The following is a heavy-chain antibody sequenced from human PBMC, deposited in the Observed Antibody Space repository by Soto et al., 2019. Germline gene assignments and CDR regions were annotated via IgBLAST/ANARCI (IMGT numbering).Heavy chain of an antibody. CDR3: ARHGRGLVTVPLES. J-gene: IGHJ5*02. CDR2: ITSKSDGGTT. V-gene: IGHV3-49*03. Sequence: GGSLRLFCTASGVTSGDYALSWSRLAPGQGLEWVGFITSKSDGGTTEYAAPVKGRFTISRDDSTIIAYLQMNSLKTDDSAVYYCARHGRGLVTVPLESWGKVTLVTV. D-gene: IGHD3-9*01. CDR1: GVTSGDYA.